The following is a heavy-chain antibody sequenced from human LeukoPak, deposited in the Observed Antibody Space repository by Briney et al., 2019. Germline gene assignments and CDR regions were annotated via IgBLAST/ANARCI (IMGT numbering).Heavy chain of an antibody. CDR3: ARMDMDTAMVTNYLDH. J-gene: IGHJ4*02. CDR2: IHPSGSST. V-gene: IGHV1-46*01. Sequence: ASVTISCTSSGYTFTRNYMHWMRQPPGPGNELKGVIHPSGSSTNYSQKFQGRVTMTKDTSTSTVYIELSSLRSEDTAVYYCARMDMDTAMVTNYLDHWGQGTLVTVSS. D-gene: IGHD5-18*01. CDR1: GYTFTRNY.